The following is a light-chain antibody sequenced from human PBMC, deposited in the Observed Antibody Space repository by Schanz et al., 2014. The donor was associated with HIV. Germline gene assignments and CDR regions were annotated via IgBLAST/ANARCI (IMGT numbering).Light chain of an antibody. J-gene: IGKJ1*01. CDR3: QQYYGHSRT. CDR1: QSISNY. V-gene: IGKV1-39*01. CDR2: AAS. Sequence: DIQMTQSPSSLSASVGDRVTITCRASQSISNYLNWYQQKVGKAPKLLIYAASSLQSGVPSRFSGSGSGTEFTLTIDSVQPDDFAIYYCQQYYGHSRTFAQGTTVEIK.